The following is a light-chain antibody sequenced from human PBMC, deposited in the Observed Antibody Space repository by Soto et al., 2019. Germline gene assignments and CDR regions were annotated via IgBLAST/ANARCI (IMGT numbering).Light chain of an antibody. Sequence: EIVMTQSPATLSVSPGERATLSCRASQSVSSNLAWYQQKPGQAPRLLIYGAFTRATGIPARFSGSRSGTEFTLTISSLQSEDFAVYYRQQYNNWPPWTFGQETKVEIK. CDR2: GAF. CDR1: QSVSSN. V-gene: IGKV3-15*01. CDR3: QQYNNWPPWT. J-gene: IGKJ1*01.